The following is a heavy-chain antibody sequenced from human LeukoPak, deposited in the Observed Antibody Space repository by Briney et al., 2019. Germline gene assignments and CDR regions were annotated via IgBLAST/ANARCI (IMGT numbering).Heavy chain of an antibody. CDR3: ARGRGDSSSWYFDY. D-gene: IGHD6-13*01. J-gene: IGHJ4*02. CDR2: IKQDGSEK. Sequence: GGSLRLSCAASGFTFSSYWMSWARQAPGKGLEWVANIKQDGSEKYHVDSAKGRFTISRDNSKKSLYLQMDSLRAEDTAVYYCARGRGDSSSWYFDYWGQGTLVTVSS. CDR1: GFTFSSYW. V-gene: IGHV3-7*01.